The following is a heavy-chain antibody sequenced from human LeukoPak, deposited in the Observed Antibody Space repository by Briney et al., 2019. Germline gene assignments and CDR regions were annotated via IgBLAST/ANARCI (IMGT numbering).Heavy chain of an antibody. CDR2: IYSGGST. V-gene: IGHV3-53*01. D-gene: IGHD6-13*01. J-gene: IGHJ6*02. CDR1: GFTFSSNY. Sequence: GGSLRLPCAASGFTFSSNYMSWVRQAPGKGLEWVSVIYSGGSTYYADSVKGRFTISRDNSKNTLYLQMNSLRAEDTAVYYCARVLLYSSSWPYYYYYGMDVWGQGTTVTVSS. CDR3: ARVLLYSSSWPYYYYYGMDV.